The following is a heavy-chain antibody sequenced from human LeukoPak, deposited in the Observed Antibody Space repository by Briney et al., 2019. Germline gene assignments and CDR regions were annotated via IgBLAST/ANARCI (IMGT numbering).Heavy chain of an antibody. CDR1: GFTFSDYD. J-gene: IGHJ4*02. CDR2: IGTAGGT. V-gene: IGHV3-13*01. D-gene: IGHD1-1*01. Sequence: GGSLRLSCAASGFTFSDYDMHWVRQPTGKGLEWVAAIGTAGGTYYTGSVKGRFTISRENAKNSLYLQMNSLRAGDTAVYYCARVAKERVGGVYYFDYWGQGTLVTVSS. CDR3: ARVAKERVGGVYYFDY.